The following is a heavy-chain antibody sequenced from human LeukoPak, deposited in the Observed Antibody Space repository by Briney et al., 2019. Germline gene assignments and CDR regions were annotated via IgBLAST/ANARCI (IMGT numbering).Heavy chain of an antibody. Sequence: GGSLRLSCAASGFTLSSYWMHWVRQAPGKGLVWVSRINSDGSSITYADSVKGRFTISRDNAKNTLYLQMNSLRVEDTAVYYCAREGRVTGYDFDCWGQGTLVTVSS. CDR3: AREGRVTGYDFDC. D-gene: IGHD5-12*01. V-gene: IGHV3-74*01. J-gene: IGHJ4*02. CDR2: INSDGSSI. CDR1: GFTLSSYW.